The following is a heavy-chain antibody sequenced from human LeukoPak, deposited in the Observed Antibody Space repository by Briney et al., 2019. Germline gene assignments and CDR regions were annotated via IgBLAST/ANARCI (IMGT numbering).Heavy chain of an antibody. D-gene: IGHD3-10*01. Sequence: GGSLRLSCEASGFTFSTYNMNWVRQAPGKRLEWVSSITSSSSYVFYADSVKGRFTISRDNAKNSLYLQMNSLRAEDTAVYYCARDRPGSYYNGFDYWGQGTLVTVSS. CDR2: ITSSSSYV. CDR1: GFTFSTYN. V-gene: IGHV3-21*04. J-gene: IGHJ4*02. CDR3: ARDRPGSYYNGFDY.